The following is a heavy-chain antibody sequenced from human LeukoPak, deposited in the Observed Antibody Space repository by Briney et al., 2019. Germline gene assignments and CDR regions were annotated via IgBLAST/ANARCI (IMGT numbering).Heavy chain of an antibody. CDR1: GGSFSGYY. J-gene: IGHJ5*02. CDR3: ARAKRFWSGYYRGWFDP. D-gene: IGHD3-3*01. V-gene: IGHV4-34*01. Sequence: SETLSLTCAVYGGSFSGYYWGWIRQPPGKGLGWIGSIYYSGSTYYNPSLKSRVTISVETSKNQFPQKLSSVTAADTAVYYCARAKRFWSGYYRGWFDPWGQGTLVTVSS. CDR2: IYYSGST.